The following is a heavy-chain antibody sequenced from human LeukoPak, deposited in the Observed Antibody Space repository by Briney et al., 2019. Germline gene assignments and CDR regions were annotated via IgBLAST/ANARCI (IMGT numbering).Heavy chain of an antibody. CDR3: ARAAVADYFDY. Sequence: GGSLRLSCAASGFTFSSYGMHWVRQAPGKGLEWVVVIWYDESNKYYADSVKGRFTISRDNSKNTLYLQMNSLRAEDTAVYYCARAAVADYFDYWGQGTLVTVSS. CDR2: IWYDESNK. CDR1: GFTFSSYG. J-gene: IGHJ4*02. D-gene: IGHD6-19*01. V-gene: IGHV3-33*01.